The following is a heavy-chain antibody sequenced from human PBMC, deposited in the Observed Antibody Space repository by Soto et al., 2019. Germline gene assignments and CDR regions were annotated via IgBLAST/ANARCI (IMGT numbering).Heavy chain of an antibody. J-gene: IGHJ2*01. Sequence: QVQLQQWGAGPLSPLETLSLTCGVSGGSFSGYYWAWIRQSPGKGLEWIGEINDRGSINYKPSLKSRVSISVDTSKNHYSLNLRSVTAADSAVYYCASDSHDILTGPPWVWYFDLWGRGTLVTVSS. CDR1: GGSFSGYY. CDR3: ASDSHDILTGPPWVWYFDL. CDR2: INDRGSI. V-gene: IGHV4-34*01. D-gene: IGHD3-9*01.